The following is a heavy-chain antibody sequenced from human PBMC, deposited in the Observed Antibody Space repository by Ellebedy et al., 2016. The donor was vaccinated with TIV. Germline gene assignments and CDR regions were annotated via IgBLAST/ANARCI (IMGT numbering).Heavy chain of an antibody. Sequence: MPSETLSLTCTVSGASISSTSHYWAWIRQPPGKGLEWIGSIYYSGSTYFNPSLKSRVSISVDTAKNQFSLGMNSVTAADTAVYYCARQNWTGYYWADNWFDPWGQGTLVTVSS. CDR3: ARQNWTGYYWADNWFDP. V-gene: IGHV4-39*01. J-gene: IGHJ5*02. CDR1: GASISSTSHY. D-gene: IGHD3/OR15-3a*01. CDR2: IYYSGST.